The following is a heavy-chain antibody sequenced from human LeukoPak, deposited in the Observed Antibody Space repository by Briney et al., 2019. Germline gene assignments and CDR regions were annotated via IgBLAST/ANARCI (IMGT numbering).Heavy chain of an antibody. CDR3: ARHRGSRNGLFLAY. CDR2: IVVGGGNT. CDR1: GFTFSNSA. D-gene: IGHD3-10*01. Sequence: SVKVSCKASGFTFSNSAVQWVRQARGQGLEWIGWIVVGGGNTSYAQKFQDRVTITRDMSTSTAYMELSSLRSEDTAVYYCARHRGSRNGLFLAYWGQGTLVTVSS. V-gene: IGHV1-58*01. J-gene: IGHJ4*02.